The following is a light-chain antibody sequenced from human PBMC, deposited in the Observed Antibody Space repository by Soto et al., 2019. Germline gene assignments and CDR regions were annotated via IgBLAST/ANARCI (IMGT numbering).Light chain of an antibody. Sequence: DIQLTQSPSTLSSSVGDRVTITCRASQSISSWLAWYQQKPGKAPKLLIYDASSLESGVPSRFSGSGSGTEFTLTISSLQPEDSATYYCQQSYSMPWTFGQGTKVDIK. CDR2: DAS. CDR3: QQSYSMPWT. CDR1: QSISSW. J-gene: IGKJ1*01. V-gene: IGKV1-5*01.